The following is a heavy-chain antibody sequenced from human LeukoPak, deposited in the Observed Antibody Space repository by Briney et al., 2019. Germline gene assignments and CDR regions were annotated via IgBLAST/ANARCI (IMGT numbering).Heavy chain of an antibody. D-gene: IGHD6-13*01. CDR1: GFTFSSYT. V-gene: IGHV3-21*01. Sequence: PGGSLRLSCAASGFTFSSYTMNWVRQAPGKGLEWVSSISTSSSYIYYADSMKGRFTISRDNAKNTLYLQMNSLRVEDTAVYYCARDFMYSISCAGCWGQGTLVTVSS. CDR2: ISTSSSYI. J-gene: IGHJ4*02. CDR3: ARDFMYSISCAGC.